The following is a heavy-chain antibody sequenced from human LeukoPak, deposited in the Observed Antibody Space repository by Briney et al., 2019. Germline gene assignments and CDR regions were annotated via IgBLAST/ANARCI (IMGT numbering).Heavy chain of an antibody. CDR2: ITSSSFSI. CDR3: ARDGPYYYDSSGSFDY. V-gene: IGHV3-21*01. J-gene: IGHJ4*02. CDR1: GFTFSSYW. D-gene: IGHD3-22*01. Sequence: GGSLRLSCAASGFTFSSYWMHWVRQAPGKGLEWVSSITSSSFSIYNADSVKGRFTISRDNAKNSLYLKMNSLRAEDTAVYYCARDGPYYYDSSGSFDYWGQGTLVTVSS.